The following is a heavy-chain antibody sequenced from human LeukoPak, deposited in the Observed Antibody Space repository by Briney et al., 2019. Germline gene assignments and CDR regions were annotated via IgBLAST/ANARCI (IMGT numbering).Heavy chain of an antibody. CDR3: AKGAYDYIEMGYFDY. D-gene: IGHD5-12*01. CDR1: GFSFSNFA. Sequence: PGASLRLSCAASGFSFSNFAMSWVRQAPGKGLEWVSLIIGSSGDTFYADSVKGRFTISRDNSKNRLYLQMNSLRAEDTALYYCAKGAYDYIEMGYFDYWGQGTLVPVSS. CDR2: IIGSSGDT. J-gene: IGHJ4*02. V-gene: IGHV3-23*01.